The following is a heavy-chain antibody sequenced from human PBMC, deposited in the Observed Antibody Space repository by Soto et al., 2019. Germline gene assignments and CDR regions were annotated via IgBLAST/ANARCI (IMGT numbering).Heavy chain of an antibody. CDR1: GGLFRGYY. CDR2: INHSGST. CDR3: ARGRRRVVVAATELYYFDY. D-gene: IGHD2-15*01. V-gene: IGHV4-34*01. Sequence: PSVTLPLPCVVFGGLFRGYYCSWMRQPLGKGLEWIGEINHSGSTNYNPSLKSRVTISVDTSKNQFSLKLSSVTAADTAVYYCARGRRRVVVAATELYYFDYWGQGTLVT. J-gene: IGHJ4*02.